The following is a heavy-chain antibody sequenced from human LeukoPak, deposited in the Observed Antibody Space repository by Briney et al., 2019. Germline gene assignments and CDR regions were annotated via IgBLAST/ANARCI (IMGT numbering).Heavy chain of an antibody. Sequence: GGSLRLSCAASGFTFSSYWMSWVRQAPGKGLEWVANIKQDGSEKYYVDSVKGRFTISRDNAKNTLYLQMNSLRAEDTAVYYCARGGRHDYDGRPPDYWGQGTLVTVSS. CDR2: IKQDGSEK. V-gene: IGHV3-7*01. D-gene: IGHD4-23*01. CDR3: ARGGRHDYDGRPPDY. CDR1: GFTFSSYW. J-gene: IGHJ4*02.